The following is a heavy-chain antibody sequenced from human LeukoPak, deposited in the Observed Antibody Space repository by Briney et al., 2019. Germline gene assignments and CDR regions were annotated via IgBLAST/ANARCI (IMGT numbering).Heavy chain of an antibody. CDR2: ISGSGDST. D-gene: IGHD5-18*01. J-gene: IGHJ6*03. CDR1: GFTFTTYA. Sequence: GGSLRLSCAASGFTFTTYAMSWVRQAPGKGLEWVSVISGSGDSTYYADSVKGRFTISRDNAKNSLYLQMNSLRAEDTAVYYCARDRVEYSYGPGYMDVWGKGTTVTVSS. CDR3: ARDRVEYSYGPGYMDV. V-gene: IGHV3-23*01.